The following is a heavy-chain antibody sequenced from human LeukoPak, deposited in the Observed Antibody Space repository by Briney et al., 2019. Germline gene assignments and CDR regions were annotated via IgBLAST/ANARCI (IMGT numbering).Heavy chain of an antibody. D-gene: IGHD2-2*01. V-gene: IGHV3-33*01. CDR2: IWYDGSNK. Sequence: HPGRSLGLSCAASGFTFSSYGMHWVRQAPGKGLEWVAVIWYDGSNKYYADSVKGRFTISRDNSKNTLYLQMNSLRAEDTAVYYCARDIRPGVVPAARASCWHTSNWFDPWGQGTLVTVSS. J-gene: IGHJ5*02. CDR3: ARDIRPGVVPAARASCWHTSNWFDP. CDR1: GFTFSSYG.